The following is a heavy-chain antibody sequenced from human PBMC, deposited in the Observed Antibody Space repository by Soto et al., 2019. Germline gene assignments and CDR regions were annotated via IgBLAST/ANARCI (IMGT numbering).Heavy chain of an antibody. D-gene: IGHD2-15*01. V-gene: IGHV3-7*01. CDR3: ARDPVCSGGSCYDY. Sequence: EVQLVESGGGVVQPGGSLRLSCAASGFTFSRYWMTWVRQAPGKGLEWVANIKQDGSEIYYEDSVKGRFTISRDNAENSLYLQMNSLRAEDTAVYYCARDPVCSGGSCYDYWGQGTLVTVSS. J-gene: IGHJ4*02. CDR2: IKQDGSEI. CDR1: GFTFSRYW.